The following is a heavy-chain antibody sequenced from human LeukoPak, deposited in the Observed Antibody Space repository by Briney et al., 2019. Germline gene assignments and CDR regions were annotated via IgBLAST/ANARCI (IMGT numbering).Heavy chain of an antibody. D-gene: IGHD3-22*01. CDR3: ARDSPYYYDSSGPRGLD. CDR2: ISSSSSTI. Sequence: PGGSLRLSCAASGFTFSSYSMNWVRQAPGKGLEWVSYISSSSSTIYYADSVKGRFTISRDNAKNSLYLQMNSLRAEDTAVYYCARDSPYYYDSSGPRGLDWGQGTLVTVSS. V-gene: IGHV3-48*04. CDR1: GFTFSSYS. J-gene: IGHJ4*02.